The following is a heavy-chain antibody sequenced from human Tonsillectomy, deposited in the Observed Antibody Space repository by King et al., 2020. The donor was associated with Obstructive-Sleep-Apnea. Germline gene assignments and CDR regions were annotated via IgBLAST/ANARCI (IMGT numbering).Heavy chain of an antibody. J-gene: IGHJ4*02. Sequence: QLVQSGAEVKKPGESLKISCKGSGYSFPNYWIGWVRQMPGKGLESMGIIYPGDSDSKYNPSFQGQVTMSADNSINTAYLQWSSLKASDTAMYYCAMLFGSYPHYYFDYWGQGTLVTVSS. D-gene: IGHD3/OR15-3a*01. CDR1: GYSFPNYW. CDR2: IYPGDSDS. V-gene: IGHV5-51*01. CDR3: AMLFGSYPHYYFDY.